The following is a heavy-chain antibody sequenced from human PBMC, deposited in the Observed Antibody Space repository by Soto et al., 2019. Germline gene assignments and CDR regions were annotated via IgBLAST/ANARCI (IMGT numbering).Heavy chain of an antibody. CDR2: ISTNSGNT. V-gene: IGHV1-18*01. J-gene: IGHJ4*02. Sequence: QIQMVQSGAEVKQPGASVKISCKTSGYTFSSYSINWVRQAPGQGLEWMASISTNSGNTHYAERVQGRVTVTLDQSARTAFMEMWGLTSDDTAVYFCARDNGYYDFWGQGTLVTVSS. CDR1: GYTFSSYS. D-gene: IGHD2-8*01. CDR3: ARDNGYYDF.